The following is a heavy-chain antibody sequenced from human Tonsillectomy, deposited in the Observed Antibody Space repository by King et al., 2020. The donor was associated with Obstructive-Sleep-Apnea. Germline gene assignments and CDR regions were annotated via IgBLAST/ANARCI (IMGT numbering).Heavy chain of an antibody. CDR3: ASVVVVVIATPEYFQH. V-gene: IGHV4-39*07. J-gene: IGHJ1*01. CDR1: GGSISSSSYY. CDR2: IFYSGST. D-gene: IGHD2-15*01. Sequence: LQLQESGPGLVKPSETLSLTCNVSGGSISSSSYYWGWIRQPPGKGLEWIGSIFYSGSTYYNSSLKSRVTISVDTSKNQFSLKLSSVTAADTAVYYCASVVVVVIATPEYFQHWGQGTLVTVSS.